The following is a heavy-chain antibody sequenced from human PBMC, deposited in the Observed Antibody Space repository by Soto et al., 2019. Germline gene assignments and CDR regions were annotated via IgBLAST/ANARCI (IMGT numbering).Heavy chain of an antibody. Sequence: PGGSLRLSCAASWFTFSGSAMHWVRQASGKGLEWVGRIRSKANSYATAYAASVKGRFTISRDDSKNTAYLQMNSLKTEDTAVYYCTRWAVAGDYYYGMDVWGQGTTVTVSS. V-gene: IGHV3-73*01. D-gene: IGHD6-19*01. J-gene: IGHJ6*02. CDR3: TRWAVAGDYYYGMDV. CDR2: IRSKANSYAT. CDR1: WFTFSGSA.